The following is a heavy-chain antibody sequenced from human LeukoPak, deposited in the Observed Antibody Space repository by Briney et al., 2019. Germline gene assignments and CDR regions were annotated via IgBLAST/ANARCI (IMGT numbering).Heavy chain of an antibody. V-gene: IGHV4-59*01. CDR3: ARTLGRRYCSGGSCYIPFGWFDP. Sequence: PSETLSLTCTVSGGPISSYYWRWIRQPPGKGLEWIGYIYYSGSTSYNPSLKSRVTISVDTSKNQFSLKLSSVTAADTAVYYCARTLGRRYCSGGSCYIPFGWFDPWGQGTLVTVSS. J-gene: IGHJ5*02. CDR1: GGPISSYY. D-gene: IGHD2-15*01. CDR2: IYYSGST.